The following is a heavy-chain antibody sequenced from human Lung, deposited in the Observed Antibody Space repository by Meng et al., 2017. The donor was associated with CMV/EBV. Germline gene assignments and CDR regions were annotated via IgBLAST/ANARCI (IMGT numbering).Heavy chain of an antibody. Sequence: GGSXRLXCAASGFTFSSYWMSWVRQAPGKGLEWVANIKQDGSEKYYVDSVKGRFTISRDNAKNSLYLQMNSLRAEDTAVYYCARGGGTRLRYFDWLCLFDYXGQGXLVTVSS. CDR2: IKQDGSEK. J-gene: IGHJ4*02. CDR1: GFTFSSYW. V-gene: IGHV3-7*04. CDR3: ARGGGTRLRYFDWLCLFDY. D-gene: IGHD3-9*01.